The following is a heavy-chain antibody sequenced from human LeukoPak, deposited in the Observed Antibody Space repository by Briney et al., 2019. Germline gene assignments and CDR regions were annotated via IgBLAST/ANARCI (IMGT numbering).Heavy chain of an antibody. CDR2: IYYSGST. CDR1: GGSISSSSYY. J-gene: IGHJ3*02. D-gene: IGHD2-15*01. Sequence: SETLSLTCTVSGGSISSSSYYWGWIRQPPGKGLEWIGSIYYSGSTYYNPSLKSRVTISVDTSKNQFSLKLSSVTAADTAVYYCARGRVNCSGGSCYHTHDAFDIWGQGTMVTVSS. V-gene: IGHV4-39*07. CDR3: ARGRVNCSGGSCYHTHDAFDI.